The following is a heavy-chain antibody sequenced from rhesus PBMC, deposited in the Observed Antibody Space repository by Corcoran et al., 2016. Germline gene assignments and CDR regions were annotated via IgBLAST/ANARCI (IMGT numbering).Heavy chain of an antibody. CDR3: ARHCGPGGAFDF. D-gene: IGHD1-38*01. CDR2: INKSGST. J-gene: IGHJ3*01. CDR1: GGSISSGYYY. Sequence: QVQLQESGPGLVKPSETLSLTCAVSGGSISSGYYYLSWIRHPPGKGREWCGYINKSGSTSNNPSLMSRVSISKDTSQSHFALKWTSVTAADTAVYYCARHCGPGGAFDFWGQGLRVIVSS. V-gene: IGHV4-122*02.